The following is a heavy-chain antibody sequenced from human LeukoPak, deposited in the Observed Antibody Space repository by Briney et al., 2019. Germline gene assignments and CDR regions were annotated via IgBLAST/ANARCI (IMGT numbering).Heavy chain of an antibody. V-gene: IGHV4-38-2*01. Sequence: SETLSVTCAVSGYSIGSGFYWGWIRQPPGKGLGWMGSIFHSGSTYYNPSLKSRFTISVDTSKNQFSLKLSSVTAADTALYYCARASGSYGSGSYYYSGMDVWGKGTTVTVSS. J-gene: IGHJ6*04. CDR2: IFHSGST. D-gene: IGHD3-10*01. CDR1: GYSIGSGFY. CDR3: ARASGSYGSGSYYYSGMDV.